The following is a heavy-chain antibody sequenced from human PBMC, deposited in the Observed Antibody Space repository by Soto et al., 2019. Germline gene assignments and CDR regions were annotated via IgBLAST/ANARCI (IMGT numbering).Heavy chain of an antibody. CDR3: AKDYNNYWSGYYAH. D-gene: IGHD3-3*01. CDR1: GFTFNDHA. J-gene: IGHJ4*02. CDR2: ISWDSGIR. Sequence: GGSLRLSCAASGFTFNDHAMHWVRQAPGKGLEWVSSISWDSGIREYADSVKGRFTISRDNAKNSLYLEMNSLRADDTALYYCAKDYNNYWSGYYAHWGRGTPVTVSS. V-gene: IGHV3-9*01.